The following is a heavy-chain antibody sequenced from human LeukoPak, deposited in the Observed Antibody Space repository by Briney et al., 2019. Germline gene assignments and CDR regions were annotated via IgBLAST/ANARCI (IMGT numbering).Heavy chain of an antibody. CDR2: IYTSGST. CDR3: ARVFGCSSTSCYGGADY. J-gene: IGHJ4*02. Sequence: PSQTLSLTCTVSGGSISSGSYYWSWIRQPAGKGLEWIGRIYTSGSTNYNPSLMSRVTISVDTSKNQFSLKLSSVTAADTAVYYCARVFGCSSTSCYGGADYWGQGTLVTVSS. D-gene: IGHD2-2*01. V-gene: IGHV4-61*02. CDR1: GGSISSGSYY.